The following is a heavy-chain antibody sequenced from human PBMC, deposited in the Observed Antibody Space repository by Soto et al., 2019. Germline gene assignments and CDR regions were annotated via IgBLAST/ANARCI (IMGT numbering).Heavy chain of an antibody. CDR2: ITPFNGDV. CDR3: ASGGAGSGPFTWELPDH. J-gene: IGHJ4*02. V-gene: IGHV1-45*02. D-gene: IGHD1-26*01. CDR1: GNTFTYRY. Sequence: QMQLVQSGAEVKKTGSSVTVSCKALGNTFTYRYLHWVRQAPGQALEWMGWITPFNGDVHYSQKFQGRVTITRDRSINTAYMRRSGLRSEDTAMYYCASGGAGSGPFTWELPDHWGQGTLVTVSS.